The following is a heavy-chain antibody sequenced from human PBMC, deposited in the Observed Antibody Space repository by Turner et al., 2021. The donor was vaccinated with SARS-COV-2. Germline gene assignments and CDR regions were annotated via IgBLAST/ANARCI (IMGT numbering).Heavy chain of an antibody. CDR2: FDPEDGET. Sequence: QVQLVQSGAEVKKPGASVKVSCKVSGYTLTELSMHWVRQAPGKGLEWMGGFDPEDGETIYAQKFQGRVTMTEDTSTDTAYMELSSLRAEDTAVYYCTTGYAYCGGDCSIHYWGQGTLVTVSS. J-gene: IGHJ4*02. V-gene: IGHV1-24*01. CDR3: TTGYAYCGGDCSIHY. D-gene: IGHD2-21*02. CDR1: GYTLTELS.